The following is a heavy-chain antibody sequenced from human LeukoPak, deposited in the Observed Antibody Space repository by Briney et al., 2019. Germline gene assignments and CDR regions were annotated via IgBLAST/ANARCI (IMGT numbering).Heavy chain of an antibody. CDR3: ARDPDLSGYSFFDY. V-gene: IGHV3-74*01. CDR2: ISSDGSST. Sequence: GGSLRLSCAASGFTSSSYWMHWVRQAPGKGLVWASRISSDGSSTSYADSVKGRFTISRDNAKNTLYLQMNSLRAEDTAVYYCARDPDLSGYSFFDYWGQGTLVTVSS. J-gene: IGHJ4*02. CDR1: GFTSSSYW. D-gene: IGHD3-22*01.